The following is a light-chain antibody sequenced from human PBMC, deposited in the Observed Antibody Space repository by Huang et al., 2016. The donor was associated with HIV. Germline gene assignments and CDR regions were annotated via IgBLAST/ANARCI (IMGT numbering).Light chain of an antibody. Sequence: DIVMTQSPDSLAVSLGERATINCKSSQSVLYSSNNKNYLAWYQQKPRQPPKLLIYWASTRESGVPDRFSGSGSGTDFTRTISSLQAEDVAVYYCQQYYSTLTFGGGTKVEI. J-gene: IGKJ4*01. V-gene: IGKV4-1*01. CDR1: QSVLYSSNNKNY. CDR2: WAS. CDR3: QQYYSTLT.